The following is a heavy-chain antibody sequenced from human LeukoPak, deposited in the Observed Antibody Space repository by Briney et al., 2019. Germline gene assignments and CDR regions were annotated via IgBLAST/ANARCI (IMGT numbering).Heavy chain of an antibody. D-gene: IGHD5-24*01. J-gene: IGHJ5*02. Sequence: ASVEVSCKASGYTFTSYYMHWVRQAPGQGLEWMGWINPNSGGTNYAQKFQGRVTMTRDTSISTAYMELSRLRSDDTAVYYCAREWGWLQLRHNWFDPWGQGTLVTASS. CDR1: GYTFTSYY. CDR2: INPNSGGT. CDR3: AREWGWLQLRHNWFDP. V-gene: IGHV1-2*02.